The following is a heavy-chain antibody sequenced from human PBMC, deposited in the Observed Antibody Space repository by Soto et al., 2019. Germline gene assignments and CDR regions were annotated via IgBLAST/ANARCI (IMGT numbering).Heavy chain of an antibody. CDR1: GDTFTNFG. V-gene: IGHV1-18*01. J-gene: IGHJ5*02. CDR3: ATVLRGVVNWFDP. CDR2: IATYNSNR. Sequence: HLVQSGPEVKKPGASITVSCKPSGDTFTNFGLSWVRQAPGQGLEWMGWIATYNSNRNYAQKFQGRLTLTTATSTSTAYMELKSLRYDDTAVYYCATVLRGVVNWFDPWGQGTLVTVSS. D-gene: IGHD3-10*01.